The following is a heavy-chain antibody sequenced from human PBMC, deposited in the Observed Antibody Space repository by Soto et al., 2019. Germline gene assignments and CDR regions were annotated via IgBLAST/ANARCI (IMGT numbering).Heavy chain of an antibody. CDR2: IIPLFGTT. V-gene: IGHV1-69*01. Sequence: QVQVVQSGVEVRRPGSSVKVSCKASGDTFKNCVISWVRQAPGQGLEWMGGIIPLFGTTDFARRFQGRLTSTTDESTTTAYMELSRLRSEDTATYYCAAELGFGKLSVVWGQGTTVIVSS. D-gene: IGHD3-10*01. CDR1: GDTFKNCV. CDR3: AAELGFGKLSVV. J-gene: IGHJ6*02.